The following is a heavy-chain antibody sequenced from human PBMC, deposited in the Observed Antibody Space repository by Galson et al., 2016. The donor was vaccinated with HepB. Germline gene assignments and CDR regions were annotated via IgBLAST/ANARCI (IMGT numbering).Heavy chain of an antibody. CDR3: AKGQQLAYFDY. CDR1: GLSLSPYA. Sequence: SLRLSCAGSGLSLSPYAMSWVRQAPGKGLEWVSAISGSDGSTYYADSVKGRFTISRDNSKNTLYLQMNSLRAEDTAVYYCAKGQQLAYFDYWGQGTLVTVSS. J-gene: IGHJ4*02. V-gene: IGHV3-23*01. CDR2: ISGSDGST. D-gene: IGHD6-13*01.